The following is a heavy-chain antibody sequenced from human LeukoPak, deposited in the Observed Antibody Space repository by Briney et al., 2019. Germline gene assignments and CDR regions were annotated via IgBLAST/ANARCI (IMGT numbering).Heavy chain of an antibody. J-gene: IGHJ6*02. D-gene: IGHD5-18*01. CDR3: ARELRGYSYGYPDGYYYYGMDV. V-gene: IGHV3-66*01. Sequence: GGSLRLSCAASGFTVSSNYMSWVRQAPGKGLEWVSVIYSGGSTYYADPVKGRFTISRDNSKNTLYLQMNSLRAEDTAVYYCARELRGYSYGYPDGYYYYGMDVWGQGTTVTVSS. CDR1: GFTVSSNY. CDR2: IYSGGST.